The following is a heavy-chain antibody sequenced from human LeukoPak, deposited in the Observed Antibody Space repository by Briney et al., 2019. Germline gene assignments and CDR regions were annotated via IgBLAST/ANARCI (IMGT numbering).Heavy chain of an antibody. V-gene: IGHV3-23*01. J-gene: IGHJ4*02. Sequence: GGSLRLSCAASGFTFSSYGISWVRQAPGKGLEWVSSISGSGGNTYYADSVKGRFTISRDNSKNTLYLQMTSLRAEDTAVYYCAPETYYFDYWGQGTLVTVSS. CDR1: GFTFSSYG. CDR3: APETYYFDY. CDR2: ISGSGGNT. D-gene: IGHD5-24*01.